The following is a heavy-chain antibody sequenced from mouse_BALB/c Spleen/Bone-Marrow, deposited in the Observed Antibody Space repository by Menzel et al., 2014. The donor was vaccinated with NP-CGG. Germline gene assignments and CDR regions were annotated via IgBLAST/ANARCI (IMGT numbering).Heavy chain of an antibody. Sequence: EVQLQQSGPSLVKPSQTLSLTCSVTGDSITSGYWNWIRKLPGSKLEYMGHISYSGSTYYNPSLKSRISITQDTSKNXFYLQLDSVTTEDTATYYCARRDYGKHFDVWGAGTTVTVSS. CDR3: ARRDYGKHFDV. V-gene: IGHV3-8*02. D-gene: IGHD2-1*01. CDR1: GDSITSGY. J-gene: IGHJ1*01. CDR2: ISYSGST.